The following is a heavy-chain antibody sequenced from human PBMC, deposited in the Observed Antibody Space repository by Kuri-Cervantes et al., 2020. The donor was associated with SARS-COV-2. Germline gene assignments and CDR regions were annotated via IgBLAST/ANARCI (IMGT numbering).Heavy chain of an antibody. CDR2: ISYDGSNK. CDR1: GFTFSSYA. J-gene: IGHJ4*02. CDR3: ARDDGSGSYFTFDY. D-gene: IGHD3-10*01. Sequence: SLKISCAASGFTFSSYAMHWVRQAPGKGLEWVAVISYDGSNKYYADSVKGRFTISRDNSKNTLYPQMNSLRAEDTAVYYCARDDGSGSYFTFDYWGQGTLVTVSS. V-gene: IGHV3-30-3*01.